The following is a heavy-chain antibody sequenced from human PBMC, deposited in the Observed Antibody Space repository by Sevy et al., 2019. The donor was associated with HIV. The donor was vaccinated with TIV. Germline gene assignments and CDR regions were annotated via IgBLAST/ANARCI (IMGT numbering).Heavy chain of an antibody. D-gene: IGHD6-13*01. CDR3: PRDRATSATGTLFDY. CDR2: LSDSGVST. J-gene: IGHJ4*02. CDR1: GFTSSSYA. V-gene: IGHV3-23*01. Sequence: GGSLRLSCAASGFTSSSYAMSWVRQPPGRGLEWVSTLSDSGVSTYYADSVKGRFTISRDNSKNILYLQMNSLRAEDTAVYYCPRDRATSATGTLFDYWGQGTLVTVSS.